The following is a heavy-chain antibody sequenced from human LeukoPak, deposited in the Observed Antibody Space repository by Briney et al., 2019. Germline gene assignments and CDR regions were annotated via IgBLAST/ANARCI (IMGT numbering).Heavy chain of an antibody. J-gene: IGHJ4*02. CDR1: GGSIGNTTFY. V-gene: IGHV4-39*01. D-gene: IGHD3-9*01. CDR3: VRHGVTTTGYFWD. CDR2: IYYSGST. Sequence: SETLSLTCTVSGGSIGNTTFYWGWIRQPPGKGLEWIGTIYYSGSTYYNPSLKSRVTVSIDTSKNQFSLKLSSVTATDTAVYYCVRHGVTTTGYFWDWGQGTLVTVSS.